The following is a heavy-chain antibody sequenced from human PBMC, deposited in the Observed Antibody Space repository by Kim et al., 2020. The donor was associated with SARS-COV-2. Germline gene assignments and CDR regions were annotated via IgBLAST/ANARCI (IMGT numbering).Heavy chain of an antibody. D-gene: IGHD6-19*01. CDR2: IIPIFGTA. Sequence: SVKVSCKASGGTFSSYAISWVRQAPGQGLEWMGGIIPIFGTANYAQKFQGRVTITADESTSTAYMELSSLRSEDTAVYYCAREYEPSSGWYGNAFDIWGQGTMVTVSS. CDR3: AREYEPSSGWYGNAFDI. J-gene: IGHJ3*02. V-gene: IGHV1-69*13. CDR1: GGTFSSYA.